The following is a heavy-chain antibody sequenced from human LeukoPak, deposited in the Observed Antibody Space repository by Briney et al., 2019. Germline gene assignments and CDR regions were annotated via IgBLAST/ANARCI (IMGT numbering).Heavy chain of an antibody. D-gene: IGHD6-13*01. CDR1: GGSISSYY. CDR3: ARGASGSWYGAYDY. Sequence: KPSETLSLTCTVSGGSISSYYWSWIRQPPGKGLECIGYIYYSGSTNYNPSLKSRVTISVDTSKNQFSLKLSSVTAAGTAVYYCARGASGSWYGAYDYWGQGTLVTVSS. CDR2: IYYSGST. J-gene: IGHJ4*02. V-gene: IGHV4-59*01.